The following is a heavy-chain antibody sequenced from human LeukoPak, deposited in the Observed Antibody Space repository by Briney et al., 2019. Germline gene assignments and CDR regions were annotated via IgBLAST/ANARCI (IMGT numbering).Heavy chain of an antibody. CDR3: VRQPIYEAYFDF. CDR1: GFPFDRYW. Sequence: PGGSLRLSWVASGFPFDRYWMSWVRQAPGKGLEWVANIKHDGSEKNFVAYVKGRFTSSRDPAENSLFLQMNSLRADDTVVYFCVRQPIYEAYFDFWGQGTLVTVSS. D-gene: IGHD3-16*01. J-gene: IGHJ4*02. V-gene: IGHV3-7*01. CDR2: IKHDGSEK.